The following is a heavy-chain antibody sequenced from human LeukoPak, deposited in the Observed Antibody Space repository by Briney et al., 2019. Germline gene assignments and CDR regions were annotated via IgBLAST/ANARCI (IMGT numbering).Heavy chain of an antibody. D-gene: IGHD2-2*02. CDR1: GFTFSSYA. Sequence: GGSLRLSCAASGFTFSSYAISWVRHAPGKGLELVSPISGSGGSTYYADSVKGRFTISTDPSQSTLYLQMNSLRAEATPVYYCAKTLYQLLYCDYWGQGTLVTVSS. V-gene: IGHV3-23*01. CDR3: AKTLYQLLYCDY. CDR2: ISGSGGST. J-gene: IGHJ4*02.